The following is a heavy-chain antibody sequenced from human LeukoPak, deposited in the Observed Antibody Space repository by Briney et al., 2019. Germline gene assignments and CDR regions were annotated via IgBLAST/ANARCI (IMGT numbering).Heavy chain of an antibody. J-gene: IGHJ6*03. Sequence: ASVKVSCKASGYTFTSYYMHWVRQAPGQGLEWMGWINPNSGGTNYAQKFQGRVTMTRDTSISTAYMELSRLRSDDTAVYYCASFGLAAAGTYYYYMDVWGKGATVTVSS. D-gene: IGHD6-13*01. CDR1: GYTFTSYY. CDR3: ASFGLAAAGTYYYYMDV. V-gene: IGHV1-2*02. CDR2: INPNSGGT.